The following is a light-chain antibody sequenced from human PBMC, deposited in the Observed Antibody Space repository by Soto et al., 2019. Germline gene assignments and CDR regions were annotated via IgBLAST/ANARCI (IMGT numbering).Light chain of an antibody. Sequence: EIVLTQSPATLSLSPGERATLSCRASQSVSSYLAWYQQKPGQAPRLLIYDASNRATGIPARFSGSGSGTDFTLPISSLEPDEFEVYYCQQRSDWPSTFGGGTKVQIK. CDR1: QSVSSY. V-gene: IGKV3-11*01. J-gene: IGKJ4*01. CDR2: DAS. CDR3: QQRSDWPST.